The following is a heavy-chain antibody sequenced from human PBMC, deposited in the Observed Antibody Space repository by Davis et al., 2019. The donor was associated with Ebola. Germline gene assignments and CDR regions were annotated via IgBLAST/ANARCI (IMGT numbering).Heavy chain of an antibody. V-gene: IGHV3-33*01. CDR2: IWYDGSNK. CDR1: GFTFSSYG. D-gene: IGHD5-18*01. Sequence: PGGSLRLSCAASGFTFSSYGMHWVRQAPGKGLEWVAVIWYDGSNKYYADSVKGRFTISRDNAKNSLYLQMNSLTAEDTAVYYCARDMGTAMVLYDYGMDVWGKGTTVTVSS. J-gene: IGHJ6*04. CDR3: ARDMGTAMVLYDYGMDV.